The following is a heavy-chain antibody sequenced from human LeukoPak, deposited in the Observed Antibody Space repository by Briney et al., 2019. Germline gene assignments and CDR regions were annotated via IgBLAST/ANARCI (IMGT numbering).Heavy chain of an antibody. CDR3: VRDLTYCGGDCYQVY. Sequence: GGSLRLSCVASGFTFSRYWMSWVRQAPGKGLEWVANIKQDGSEQYYVDSVKGRFTISRDNAKNSLYLQMDSLKAEDTAVYYCVRDLTYCGGDCYQVYWGQGTLVTVSS. CDR2: IKQDGSEQ. CDR1: GFTFSRYW. V-gene: IGHV3-7*01. D-gene: IGHD2-21*02. J-gene: IGHJ4*02.